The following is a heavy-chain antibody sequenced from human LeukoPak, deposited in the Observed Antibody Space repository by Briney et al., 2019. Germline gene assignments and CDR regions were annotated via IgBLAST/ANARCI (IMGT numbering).Heavy chain of an antibody. CDR2: ISSSSSYI. CDR3: ARGSQQWLVDY. Sequence: GGSPRLSCAASGFTFSSYSMNWVRQAPGKGLEWVSSISSSSSYIYYADSVKGRFTISRDNAKNSLYLQMNSLRAEDTAVYYCARGSQQWLVDYWGQGTLVTVSS. D-gene: IGHD6-19*01. CDR1: GFTFSSYS. J-gene: IGHJ4*02. V-gene: IGHV3-21*01.